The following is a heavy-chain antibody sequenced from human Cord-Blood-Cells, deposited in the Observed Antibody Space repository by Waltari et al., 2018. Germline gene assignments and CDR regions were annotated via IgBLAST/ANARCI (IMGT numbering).Heavy chain of an antibody. V-gene: IGHV1-18*04. CDR1: GYTFTSYG. CDR3: ARGAAAGTICPFDY. D-gene: IGHD6-13*01. CDR2: ISAYDGNT. J-gene: IGHJ4*02. Sequence: QVQLVQSGAEVKKPGASVKVSCKASGYTFTSYGISWVRQAPGQWLEWMVWISAYDGNTNDEQKLQGRVTRSTDTSTSTXYMELRSLRSDDTAVYYCARGAAAGTICPFDYWGQGTLVTVSS.